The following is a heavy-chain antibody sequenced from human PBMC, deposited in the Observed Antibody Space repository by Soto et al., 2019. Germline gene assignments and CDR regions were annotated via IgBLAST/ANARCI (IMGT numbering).Heavy chain of an antibody. D-gene: IGHD5-12*01. CDR1: GFSLSTSGVG. CDR3: AHRLFNPVVATISRAFYFDY. J-gene: IGHJ4*02. CDR2: IYWDDDK. V-gene: IGHV2-5*02. Sequence: SGPTLVNPTQTLTLTCTFSGFSLSTSGVGVGWIRQPPGKALEWLALIYWDDDKRYSPSLKSRLTITKDTSKNQVVLTMTNMDPVDTATYYCAHRLFNPVVATISRAFYFDYWGQGTLVTVSS.